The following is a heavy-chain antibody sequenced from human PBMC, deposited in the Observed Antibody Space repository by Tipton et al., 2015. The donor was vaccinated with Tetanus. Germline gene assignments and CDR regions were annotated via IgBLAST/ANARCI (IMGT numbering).Heavy chain of an antibody. Sequence: SLRLSCAASGFTFSSYAMSWVRQAPGKGLEWVSAISGSGGSTYYADSVKGRFTISRDNSKNTLYLQMNSLRAEDTAVYYCAKPLDIVATITDYYYYGMDVWGQGTTVTVSS. CDR2: ISGSGGST. CDR1: GFTFSSYA. CDR3: AKPLDIVATITDYYYYGMDV. J-gene: IGHJ6*02. D-gene: IGHD5-12*01. V-gene: IGHV3-23*01.